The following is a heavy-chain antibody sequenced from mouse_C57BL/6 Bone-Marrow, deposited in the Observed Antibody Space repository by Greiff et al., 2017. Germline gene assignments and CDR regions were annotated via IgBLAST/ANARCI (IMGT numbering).Heavy chain of an antibody. CDR3: TTSYYYGSSYDFDY. D-gene: IGHD1-1*01. CDR2: IDPEDGDT. Sequence: VQLKPSGAELVRPGASVKLSCTASGFNIKDYYMHWVKQRPEQGLEWIGRIDPEDGDTEYAPKFQGKATMTADTSSNTAYLQLSSLTSEDTAVYYCTTSYYYGSSYDFDYWGQGTTLTVSS. V-gene: IGHV14-1*01. J-gene: IGHJ2*01. CDR1: GFNIKDYY.